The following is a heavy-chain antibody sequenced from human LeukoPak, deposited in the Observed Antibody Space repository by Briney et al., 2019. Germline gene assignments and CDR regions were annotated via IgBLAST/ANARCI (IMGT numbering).Heavy chain of an antibody. Sequence: GASVKVSCKASGYTITGYFIHWVRQAPGQGLEWMGWINPNSGGTNYAQKFQGRVTMTRDTSISTAYMELSGLRSDDTAVYYCASAYCGGDCLKAFDIWGQGTLVTVSS. V-gene: IGHV1-2*02. J-gene: IGHJ4*02. D-gene: IGHD2-21*02. CDR3: ASAYCGGDCLKAFDI. CDR1: GYTITGYF. CDR2: INPNSGGT.